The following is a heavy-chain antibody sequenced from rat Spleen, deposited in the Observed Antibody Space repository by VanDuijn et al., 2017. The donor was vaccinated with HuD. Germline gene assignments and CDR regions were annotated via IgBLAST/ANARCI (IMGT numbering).Heavy chain of an antibody. Sequence: EVQLVESGGGLVQPGRSLKLSCAAAGFTFSDYNMAWVRQAPKQGLERVATIFYDGNRAYYRDSVKGRFTVSRDNAKSTLYLQMDSLRSEDTATYYCATQSIIRVPLFDYWGQGVMVTVSS. CDR3: ATQSIIRVPLFDY. J-gene: IGHJ2*01. D-gene: IGHD4-3*01. V-gene: IGHV5S10*01. CDR2: IFYDGNRA. CDR1: GFTFSDYN.